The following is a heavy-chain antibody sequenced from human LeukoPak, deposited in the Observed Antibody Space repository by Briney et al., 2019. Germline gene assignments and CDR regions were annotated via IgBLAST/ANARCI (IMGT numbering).Heavy chain of an antibody. CDR2: IYYSGST. V-gene: IGHV4-31*03. CDR1: GGSISSGGYY. D-gene: IGHD3-22*01. J-gene: IGHJ4*02. CDR3: ARGDSSGYPQD. Sequence: SETLSLTCTVSGGSISSGGYYWSWIRQHPGKGLEWIGYIYYSGSTYYNPSLKSRVTISVDTSKNQFSLKLSSVTAADTAVYYCARGDSSGYPQDWGQGTLSPSPQ.